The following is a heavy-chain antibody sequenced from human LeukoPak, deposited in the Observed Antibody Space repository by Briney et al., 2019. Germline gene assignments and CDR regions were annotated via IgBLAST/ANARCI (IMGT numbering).Heavy chain of an antibody. CDR1: GGSISSYY. CDR3: ARDLSDIVATINYYYGMDV. V-gene: IGHV4-4*07. CDR2: IYTSGST. Sequence: SETLSLTYTVSGGSISSYYWSWIRQPAGKGLEWIGRIYTSGSTNYNPSLKSRVTMSVDTSKNQFSLKLSSVTAADTAVYYCARDLSDIVATINYYYGMDVWGQGTTVTVSS. D-gene: IGHD5-12*01. J-gene: IGHJ6*02.